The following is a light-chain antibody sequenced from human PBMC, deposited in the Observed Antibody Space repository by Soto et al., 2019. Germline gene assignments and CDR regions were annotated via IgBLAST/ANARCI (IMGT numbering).Light chain of an antibody. CDR2: WAS. Sequence: DIGMTQSPDSLAVSLGERATINCKSSQSVLYSSNNKNYLAWYQQKPGQPPKLLISWASTRESGVPDRFSASGSGTDFTLTISSLQAEDVAVYYCQQYYTTLALTFGGGTKVDIK. CDR1: QSVLYSSNNKNY. CDR3: QQYYTTLALT. J-gene: IGKJ4*01. V-gene: IGKV4-1*01.